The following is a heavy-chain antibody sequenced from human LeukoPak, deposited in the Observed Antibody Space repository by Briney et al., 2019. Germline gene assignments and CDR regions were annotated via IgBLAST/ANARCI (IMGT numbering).Heavy chain of an antibody. CDR3: AREIPLVGATDY. V-gene: IGHV4-4*07. D-gene: IGHD1-26*01. CDR2: IYTSGST. Sequence: SETLSLTCTVPGGSISSYYWSWIRQPAGKGLEWIGRIYTSGSTNYNPSLKSRVTMSVDTSKNQFSPKLSSVTAADTAVYYCAREIPLVGATDYWGQGTLVTVSS. CDR1: GGSISSYY. J-gene: IGHJ4*02.